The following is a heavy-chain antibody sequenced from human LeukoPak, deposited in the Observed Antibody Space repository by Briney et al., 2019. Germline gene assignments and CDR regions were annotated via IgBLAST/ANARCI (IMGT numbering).Heavy chain of an antibody. J-gene: IGHJ3*02. CDR2: ISYDGSNK. CDR3: AKDRAAAGTHDAFDI. V-gene: IGHV3-30*18. Sequence: PGGSLRLSCAASGFTFSSYGMHWVRQAPGKGPEWVAVISYDGSNKYYADSVKGRFTISRDNAKNSLYLQMNSLRVEDTALYYCAKDRAAAGTHDAFDIWGQGTMVTVSS. D-gene: IGHD6-13*01. CDR1: GFTFSSYG.